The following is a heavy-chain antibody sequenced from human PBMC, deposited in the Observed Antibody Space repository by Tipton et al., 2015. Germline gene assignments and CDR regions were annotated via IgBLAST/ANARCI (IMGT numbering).Heavy chain of an antibody. D-gene: IGHD4-23*01. CDR2: IQYSGGT. Sequence: TLSLTCTVSSDSINKYYWSWIRQPPGKELQWIGYIQYSGGTNYNPSHESRVSMSVDTAKTQFSLEMRSVTATDTAVYYCARARGRHGGLFDSWGQGSLVSVPS. V-gene: IGHV4-59*01. CDR3: ARARGRHGGLFDS. J-gene: IGHJ4*02. CDR1: SDSINKYY.